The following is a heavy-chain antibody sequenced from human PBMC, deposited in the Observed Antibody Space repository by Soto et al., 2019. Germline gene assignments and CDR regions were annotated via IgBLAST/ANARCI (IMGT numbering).Heavy chain of an antibody. CDR1: GDSINGYY. CDR2: IYYSGST. Sequence: SETLSLTCTVSGDSINGYYWSWIRQPPGKGLEWIGYIYYSGSTNYNPSLKSRVTISVDRSKNHFSLKLSSVTTADTAVYYCARVNNYYDSSGYYLYYFDYWGQGTLVTVSS. CDR3: ARVNNYYDSSGYYLYYFDY. D-gene: IGHD3-22*01. J-gene: IGHJ4*02. V-gene: IGHV4-59*01.